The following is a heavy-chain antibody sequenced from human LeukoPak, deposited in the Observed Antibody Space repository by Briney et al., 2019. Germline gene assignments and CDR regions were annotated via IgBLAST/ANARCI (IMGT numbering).Heavy chain of an antibody. CDR2: INHSGST. V-gene: IGHV4-34*01. CDR3: ARGRGVVVTAIRRRNYFDY. D-gene: IGHD2-21*02. CDR1: GGAFSGYY. J-gene: IGHJ4*02. Sequence: SETLSLTCAVYGGAFSGYYWSWIRQPPGKGLEWIGEINHSGSTNYNPSLKSRVTISVDTSKNQFSLKLSSVTAADTAVYYCARGRGVVVTAIRRRNYFDYWGQGTLVTVSS.